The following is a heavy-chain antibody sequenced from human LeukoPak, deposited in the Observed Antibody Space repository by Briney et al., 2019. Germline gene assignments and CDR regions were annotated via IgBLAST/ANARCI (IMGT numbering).Heavy chain of an antibody. CDR3: ARQNFGDV. V-gene: IGHV5-51*01. Sequence: GESLKISCKGPGYSFTNYWIGWVRQMPGKGLEWMGIIYPGDSDTRYSPSFQGQVTISADKSITTAYLQWRSLRAADTAIYYCARQNFGDVRGQGTTVTVSS. CDR1: GYSFTNYW. D-gene: IGHD1-7*01. J-gene: IGHJ6*02. CDR2: IYPGDSDT.